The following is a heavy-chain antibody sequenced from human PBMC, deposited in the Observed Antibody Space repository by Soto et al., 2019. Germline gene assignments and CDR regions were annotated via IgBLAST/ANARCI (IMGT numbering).Heavy chain of an antibody. Sequence: QVQLVQSGAEVKKPGSSVKVSCKASGGTFSSYTISWVRQAPGQGLEWMGRIIPILGIANYAQKLQGRVTITAHKTTSTAYMELSSLRSQDTAVYYCASLMSYGYYYRMDVWGQGTTVTVSS. D-gene: IGHD3-16*01. CDR3: ASLMSYGYYYRMDV. CDR1: GGTFSSYT. V-gene: IGHV1-69*02. CDR2: IIPILGIA. J-gene: IGHJ6*02.